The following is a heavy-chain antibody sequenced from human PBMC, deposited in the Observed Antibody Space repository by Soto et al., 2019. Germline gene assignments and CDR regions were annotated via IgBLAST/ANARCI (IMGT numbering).Heavy chain of an antibody. V-gene: IGHV3-23*01. D-gene: IGHD2-15*01. J-gene: IGHJ3*02. CDR1: GFTFSSYA. Sequence: GGSLRLSCAASGFTFSSYAMSWVRQAPGKGLEWVSAISGSGGSTYYADSVKGRFTISRDNSKNTLYLQMNSLRAEDTAVYYCAKERYCSGGSCSNADAFDIWGQGTMVTVSS. CDR3: AKERYCSGGSCSNADAFDI. CDR2: ISGSGGST.